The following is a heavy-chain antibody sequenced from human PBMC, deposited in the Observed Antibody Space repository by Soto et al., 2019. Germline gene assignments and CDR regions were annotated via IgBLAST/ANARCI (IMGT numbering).Heavy chain of an antibody. CDR2: IQSCGPT. Sequence: VHLVESGGGLVQPGGSLRLSCAASGFTVSSKYMSWVRQAPGQELEWVSLIQSCGPTYYADSVQCRFTISRDTSENTLHLQMDSLRAEDTAVYYCARDDVLCDGGRCYGVPLDVWGKGTPVTVSS. CDR1: GFTVSSKY. V-gene: IGHV3-66*01. D-gene: IGHD2-15*01. CDR3: ARDDVLCDGGRCYGVPLDV. J-gene: IGHJ6*04.